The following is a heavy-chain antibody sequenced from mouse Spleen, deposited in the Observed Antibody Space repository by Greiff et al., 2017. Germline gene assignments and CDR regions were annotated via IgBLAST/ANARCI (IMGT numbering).Heavy chain of an antibody. J-gene: IGHJ3*01. D-gene: IGHD2-4*01. Sequence: QVQLQQPGAELVKPGASVKMSCKASGYTFTSYWITWVKQRPGQGLEWIGDIYPGSGSTNYNEKFKSKATLTADTSSSTAYMQLSSLTSEDSAVYYCAMPPSTMITLSWFAYWGQGTLVTVSA. CDR3: AMPPSTMITLSWFAY. V-gene: IGHV1-55*01. CDR1: GYTFTSYW. CDR2: IYPGSGST.